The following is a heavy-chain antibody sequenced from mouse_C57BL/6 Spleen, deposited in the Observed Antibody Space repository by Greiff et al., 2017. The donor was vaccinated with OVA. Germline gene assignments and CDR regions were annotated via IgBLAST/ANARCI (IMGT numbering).Heavy chain of an antibody. D-gene: IGHD2-4*01. J-gene: IGHJ4*01. V-gene: IGHV1-82*01. Sequence: VKLMESGPELVKPGASVKISCKASGYAFSSSWMNWVKQRPGKGLEWIGRIYPGDGDTNYNGKFKGKATLTADKSSSTAYMQLSSLTSEDSAVYFCANYDYDHAMDYWGQGTSVTVSS. CDR2: IYPGDGDT. CDR1: GYAFSSSW. CDR3: ANYDYDHAMDY.